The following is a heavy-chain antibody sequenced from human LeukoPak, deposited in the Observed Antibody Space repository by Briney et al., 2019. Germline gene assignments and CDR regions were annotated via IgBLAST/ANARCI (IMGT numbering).Heavy chain of an antibody. CDR2: MYLDGRT. CDR3: AGLEGRYSTDWFYFFDY. V-gene: IGHV4-4*02. CDR1: GGSISSLNL. D-gene: IGHD6-19*01. J-gene: IGHJ4*02. Sequence: SGTLSLTCGVSGGSISSLNLWSWLRQPPGKGLEWVGEMYLDGRTNFHPSVRGRVTIFIDKPKSQLSLQLTSVTAADTAVYYCAGLEGRYSTDWFYFFDYWGQGALVTVSS.